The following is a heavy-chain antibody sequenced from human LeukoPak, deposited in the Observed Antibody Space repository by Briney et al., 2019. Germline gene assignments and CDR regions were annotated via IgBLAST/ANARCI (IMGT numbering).Heavy chain of an antibody. Sequence: SETLSLTCAVYGGSFSGYYWSWIRQPPGKGLEWIGEINHSGSTNYNPSLKSRVTISVDTSKNQFSLKLSSVTAADTAVYYCARLGQQLVHEYFQHWGQGTLVTVSS. J-gene: IGHJ1*01. CDR3: ARLGQQLVHEYFQH. D-gene: IGHD6-13*01. CDR2: INHSGST. V-gene: IGHV4-34*01. CDR1: GGSFSGYY.